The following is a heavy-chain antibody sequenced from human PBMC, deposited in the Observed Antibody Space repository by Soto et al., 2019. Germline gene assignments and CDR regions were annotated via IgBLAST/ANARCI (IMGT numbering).Heavy chain of an antibody. D-gene: IGHD6-13*01. Sequence: QVQLQESGPGLVKPSGTMSLTCAVSGGSISSSNWWSWFRQPPGKGLEWIGEIYPSGSTNYNTTLKSRVTIQVEKSKTQFSLKLRSVTAADPAVYYCARIAAAGTNVDYWGQGTQVTISS. J-gene: IGHJ4*02. CDR2: IYPSGST. CDR1: GGSISSSNW. CDR3: ARIAAAGTNVDY. V-gene: IGHV4-4*02.